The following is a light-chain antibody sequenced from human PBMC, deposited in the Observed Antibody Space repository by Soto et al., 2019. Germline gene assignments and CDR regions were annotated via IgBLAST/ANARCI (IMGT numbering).Light chain of an antibody. CDR2: SSS. CDR1: ETISTW. CDR3: LQYNDYSWT. V-gene: IGKV1-5*01. Sequence: DTQMTQSPSTLSASVGDRVTITCRASETISTWLAWYQQKPGQAPKLLIYSSSFLESGVPSRFSGSGSGTEFTLTISSLQPDDFANYYCLQYNDYSWTFGQGTKVQIK. J-gene: IGKJ1*01.